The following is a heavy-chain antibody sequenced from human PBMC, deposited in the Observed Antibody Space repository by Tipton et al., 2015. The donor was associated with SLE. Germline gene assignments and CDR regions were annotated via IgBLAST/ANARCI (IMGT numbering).Heavy chain of an antibody. Sequence: TLSLTCAVYGGSFSGYYWSWFRQPPGKGLEWIGEINQSGSATYNPSLKSRVTVSPDTSKTQFSLQLKSVTAADTAVYYCARNLAAGTGWYLDPWGRGTRVTVSS. J-gene: IGHJ2*01. CDR2: INQSGSA. D-gene: IGHD6-13*01. CDR3: ARNLAAGTGWYLDP. V-gene: IGHV4-34*01. CDR1: GGSFSGYY.